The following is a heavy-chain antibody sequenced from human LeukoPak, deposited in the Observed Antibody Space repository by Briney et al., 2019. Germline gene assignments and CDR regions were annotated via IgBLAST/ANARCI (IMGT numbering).Heavy chain of an antibody. CDR2: VWDDGSSQ. CDR1: GFTFSSYG. V-gene: IGHV3-33*06. D-gene: IGHD6-19*01. Sequence: GGSLRLSCAASGFTFSSYGMHWVRQAPAKGLEWVAVVWDDGSSQNYADSVKGRFTISRENSKNMLYLQMNSLRAEDTAVYYCAKDQWNPDYWGQGTLVSVSS. J-gene: IGHJ4*02. CDR3: AKDQWNPDY.